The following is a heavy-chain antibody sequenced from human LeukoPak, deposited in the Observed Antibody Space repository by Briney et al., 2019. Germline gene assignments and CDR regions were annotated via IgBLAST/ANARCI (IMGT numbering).Heavy chain of an antibody. CDR2: ISYDGSNK. CDR3: ARDLYDSSGYYYEDYYYYGMDV. CDR1: GFTFSSYA. V-gene: IGHV3-30*04. D-gene: IGHD3-22*01. J-gene: IGHJ6*02. Sequence: GGSLRLSCAASGFTFSSYAMHWVHQAPGKGLEWVAVISYDGSNKYYADSVKGRFTISRDNSKNTLYLQMNSLRAEDTAVYYCARDLYDSSGYYYEDYYYYGMDVWGQGTTVTVSS.